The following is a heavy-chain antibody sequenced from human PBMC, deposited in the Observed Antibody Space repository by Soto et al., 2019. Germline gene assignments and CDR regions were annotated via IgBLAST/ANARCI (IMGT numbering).Heavy chain of an antibody. V-gene: IGHV1-69*13. J-gene: IGHJ3*02. CDR1: GGTFSSYA. Sequence: SVKVSCKASGGTFSSYAISWVRQAPGQGLEWMGGIIPIFGTANYAQKFQGRVTITADESTSTAYMELSSLRSEDTAVYYCARGYYYDSSGYYFDAFDIWGQGTMITLSS. CDR2: IIPIFGTA. CDR3: ARGYYYDSSGYYFDAFDI. D-gene: IGHD3-22*01.